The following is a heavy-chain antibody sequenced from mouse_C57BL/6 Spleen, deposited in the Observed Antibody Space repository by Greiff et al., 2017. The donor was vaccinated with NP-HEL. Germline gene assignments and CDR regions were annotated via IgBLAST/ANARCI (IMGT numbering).Heavy chain of an antibody. J-gene: IGHJ1*03. CDR3: ARPYGSSYWYFDV. CDR1: GYAFSSSW. CDR2: IYPGDGDT. Sequence: QVQLQQSGPELVKPGASVKISCKASGYAFSSSWMNWVKQRPGKGLEWIGRIYPGDGDTNYNGKFKGKATLTADKSSSTAYMQLSSLTSEDSAVYFCARPYGSSYWYFDVWGTGTTVTVSS. V-gene: IGHV1-82*01. D-gene: IGHD1-1*01.